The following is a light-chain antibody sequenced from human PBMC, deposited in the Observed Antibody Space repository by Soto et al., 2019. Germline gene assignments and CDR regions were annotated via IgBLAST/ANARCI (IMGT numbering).Light chain of an antibody. Sequence: IRSASPVEIATFSCRAHQTVNNNLAWYQQKPGQAPRLLIYGASSRATGIPDRFSGSGSGTDFTLTISRLEPEDFSVYYCHQYGTAPLTFGPGTKVDIK. V-gene: IGKV3-20*01. CDR1: QTVNNN. CDR2: GAS. CDR3: HQYGTAPLT. J-gene: IGKJ3*01.